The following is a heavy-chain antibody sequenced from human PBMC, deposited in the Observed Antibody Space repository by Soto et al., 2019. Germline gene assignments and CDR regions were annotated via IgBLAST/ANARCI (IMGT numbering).Heavy chain of an antibody. CDR3: ARAFAGVRYFDWLSSRFFDYGMDV. CDR2: INSDGSST. Sequence: GGSLRLSCAASGFTLSSYWMHWVRQAPGKGLVWVSRINSDGSSTSYADSVKGRFTISRDNAKNTLYLQMNSLRAEDTAVYYCARAFAGVRYFDWLSSRFFDYGMDVWGQGTTVTVSS. D-gene: IGHD3-9*01. CDR1: GFTLSSYW. V-gene: IGHV3-74*01. J-gene: IGHJ6*02.